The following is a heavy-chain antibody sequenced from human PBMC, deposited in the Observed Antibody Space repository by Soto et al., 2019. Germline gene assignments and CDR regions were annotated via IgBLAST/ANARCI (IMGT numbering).Heavy chain of an antibody. CDR1: GGTFSSYA. CDR3: ARTSLSGPGAPKYYFDY. J-gene: IGHJ4*02. D-gene: IGHD1-26*01. Sequence: SVKVSCKASGGTFSSYAISWVRQAPGQGLEWMGGIIPIFGTANYAQKFQGRVTITADESTSTAYMELSSLRSEDTAVYYCARTSLSGPGAPKYYFDYWGQGTLVTVSS. CDR2: IIPIFGTA. V-gene: IGHV1-69*13.